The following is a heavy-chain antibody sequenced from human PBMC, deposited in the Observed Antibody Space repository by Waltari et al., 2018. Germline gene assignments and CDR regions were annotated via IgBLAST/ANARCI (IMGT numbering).Heavy chain of an antibody. D-gene: IGHD1-1*01. J-gene: IGHJ5*02. Sequence: QVHLVQSGAEVKKPGSSVKVSCTASGGPFGRYALPWVRHAPGQGSEWMGGLIPIFGAPNYAQRFQGRVTITADESTSTVYMELSSLKSEDTALYFCARRQLGGPLDPWGQGTLVTVSS. V-gene: IGHV1-69*12. CDR3: ARRQLGGPLDP. CDR2: LIPIFGAP. CDR1: GGPFGRYA.